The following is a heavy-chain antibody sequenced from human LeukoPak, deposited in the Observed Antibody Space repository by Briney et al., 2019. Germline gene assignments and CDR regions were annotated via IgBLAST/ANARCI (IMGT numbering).Heavy chain of an antibody. J-gene: IGHJ4*02. CDR1: GFTFSSYA. CDR2: IWYDGSKK. D-gene: IGHD6-19*01. CDR3: VNDVGSSGYLGEY. V-gene: IGHV3-33*06. Sequence: PGGSLRLSCAASGFTFSSYAMSWVRQAPGKGLEWVAVIWYDGSKKDYADSVKGRFTISRDNSKNTLHLQMNSLRAEDTAVYYCVNDVGSSGYLGEYWGQGTLVTVSS.